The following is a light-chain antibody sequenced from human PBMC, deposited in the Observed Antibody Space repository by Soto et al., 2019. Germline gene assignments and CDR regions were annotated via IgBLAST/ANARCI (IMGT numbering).Light chain of an antibody. CDR2: KAS. CDR3: QQYNSYSRMYA. V-gene: IGKV1-5*03. CDR1: QSISTW. Sequence: DIQMTQSPSTLSASVGDRVTITCRASQSISTWLAWYQQKPGKAPKVLIYKASSLESGVPSRFTGSGSGTEFALTIISLQPDDFATYYCQQYNSYSRMYAFGQGTKLEIK. J-gene: IGKJ2*01.